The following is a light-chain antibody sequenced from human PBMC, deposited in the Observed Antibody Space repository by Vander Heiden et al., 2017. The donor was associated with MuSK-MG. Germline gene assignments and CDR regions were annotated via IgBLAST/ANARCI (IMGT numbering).Light chain of an antibody. CDR3: QQYCTRPWT. CDR2: WAS. CDR1: QSLLYSPNNKNY. V-gene: IGKV4-1*01. J-gene: IGKJ1*01. Sequence: IVMTQSPDSLTVSLGERATIDCKSSQSLLYSPNNKNYLVWNQQTPVQPPKLLLSWASTRDSGVPGRFRGGGSETDFPLTINSLPAEVVGVYYCQQYCTRPWTFGHGTRVXIK.